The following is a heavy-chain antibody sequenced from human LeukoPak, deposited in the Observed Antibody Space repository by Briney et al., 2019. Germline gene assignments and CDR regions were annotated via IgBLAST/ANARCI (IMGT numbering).Heavy chain of an antibody. CDR1: GFTFNNYY. V-gene: IGHV3-11*04. J-gene: IGHJ5*02. Sequence: GGSLRLSCAASGFTFNNYYMSWIRRAPGKGLEWISYISISGYSTYYADSVKGRFTISRDNAKNSLYLQMNNLRPEDTAFYYCARRYDFWSGYYGWFDPWGQRTLVTVSS. D-gene: IGHD3-3*01. CDR3: ARRYDFWSGYYGWFDP. CDR2: ISISGYST.